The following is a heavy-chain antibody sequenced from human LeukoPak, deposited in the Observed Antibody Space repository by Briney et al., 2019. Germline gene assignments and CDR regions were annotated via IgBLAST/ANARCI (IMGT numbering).Heavy chain of an antibody. Sequence: GGSLRLSCAASGFTFNNYNMNWVRQAPGKALEWVSSITSSGSYIFYADSVKGRFTISRDNAKNTLYLQMNSLRAEDTAVYYCAKDYGSGSFLFDYWGQGTLVTVSS. J-gene: IGHJ4*02. CDR2: ITSSGSYI. CDR1: GFTFNNYN. CDR3: AKDYGSGSFLFDY. D-gene: IGHD3-10*01. V-gene: IGHV3-21*01.